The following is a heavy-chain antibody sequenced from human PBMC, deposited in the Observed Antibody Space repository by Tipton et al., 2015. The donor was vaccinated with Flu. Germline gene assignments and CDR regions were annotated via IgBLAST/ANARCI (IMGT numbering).Heavy chain of an antibody. CDR1: GASISRHH. Sequence: LRLSCTVSGASISRHHWSWIRQPPGKGLEWIGYIYDNGKTDDNPSFKGRLTTSVDTSKNQFSLNLISVTAADTAIYYCARDYYISGTPYGLDVWGQGTTVTVSS. D-gene: IGHD3-10*01. CDR2: IYDNGKT. CDR3: ARDYYISGTPYGLDV. J-gene: IGHJ6*02. V-gene: IGHV4-59*11.